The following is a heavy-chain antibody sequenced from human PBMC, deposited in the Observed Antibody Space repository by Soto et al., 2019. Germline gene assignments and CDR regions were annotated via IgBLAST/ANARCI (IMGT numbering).Heavy chain of an antibody. CDR2: IYHSGST. CDR3: ARDKITGLFDY. CDR1: GGSISSGDYY. D-gene: IGHD2-8*02. J-gene: IGHJ4*02. V-gene: IGHV4-30-4*02. Sequence: SETLSLTCTVSGGSISSGDYYWSWIRQPPGKGLELIGYIYHSGSTYYNPSLKSRATISVDTSKNQFSLKLSSVTAADTAVYYCARDKITGLFDYWGQGTLVTVSS.